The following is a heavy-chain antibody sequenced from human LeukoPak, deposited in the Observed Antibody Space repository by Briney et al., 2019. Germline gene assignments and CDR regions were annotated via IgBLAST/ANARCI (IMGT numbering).Heavy chain of an antibody. J-gene: IGHJ5*02. Sequence: PGGSLRLSCAASGFTFSSYSMNWVRQAPGKGLEWVSSISSSSSYIYYADSVKGRFTISRDNAKNSLYLQMNSLRAEDTAVYYCARGGRVTIFGVATWFDPWGQGTLVTVSP. CDR3: ARGGRVTIFGVATWFDP. CDR1: GFTFSSYS. CDR2: ISSSSSYI. V-gene: IGHV3-21*01. D-gene: IGHD3-3*01.